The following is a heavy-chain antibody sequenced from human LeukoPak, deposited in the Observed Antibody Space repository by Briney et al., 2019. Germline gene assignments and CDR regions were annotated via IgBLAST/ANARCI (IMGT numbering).Heavy chain of an antibody. CDR2: INPNSGGT. CDR1: GYTFTGYY. CDR3: ARVRISYYDSSGPLDY. J-gene: IGHJ4*02. D-gene: IGHD3-22*01. Sequence: ASVKVSCKASGYTFTGYYMHWVRHAPGQGLEWMGWINPNSGGTNYAQKFQGRVTMTRDTSISIAYMELSRLRSDDSAVYYCARVRISYYDSSGPLDYWGQGTLVTVSS. V-gene: IGHV1-2*02.